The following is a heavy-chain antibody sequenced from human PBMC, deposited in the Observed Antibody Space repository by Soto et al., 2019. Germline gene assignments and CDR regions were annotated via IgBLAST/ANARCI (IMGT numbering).Heavy chain of an antibody. CDR3: AKSGDSAGWGIDF. D-gene: IGHD6-19*01. V-gene: IGHV3-7*03. Sequence: GGSLRLSCVGSGFIFDSFAMNWVRQAPGKGLEWVAYIKKGGDIYYAHSVKGRFTISRDNAKNSSFLQMSSLTDEDTAVYYCAKSGDSAGWGIDFWGQGTLVTVSS. CDR1: GFIFDSFA. J-gene: IGHJ4*02. CDR2: IKKGGDI.